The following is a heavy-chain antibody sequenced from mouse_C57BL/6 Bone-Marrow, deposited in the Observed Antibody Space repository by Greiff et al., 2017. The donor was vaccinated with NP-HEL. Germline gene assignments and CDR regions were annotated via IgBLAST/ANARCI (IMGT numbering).Heavy chain of an antibody. CDR2: IYPGSGST. CDR3: ARTESNYVRFAY. J-gene: IGHJ3*01. Sequence: QVQLQQPGAELVKPGASVKMSCKASGYTFTSYWITWVKQRPGQGLEWIGDIYPGSGSTNYNEKFKSKATLTVDTSSSTAYMQISSLTSEDSAVYYWARTESNYVRFAYWGQGTLVTVSA. CDR1: GYTFTSYW. V-gene: IGHV1-55*01. D-gene: IGHD2-5*01.